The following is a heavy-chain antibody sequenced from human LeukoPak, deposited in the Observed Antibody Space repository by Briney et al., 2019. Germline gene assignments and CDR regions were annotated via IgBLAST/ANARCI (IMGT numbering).Heavy chain of an antibody. CDR1: GFKFDNYA. Sequence: GGSLRLSCAVSGFKFDNYAMHWVRQVPGRGLEWVAFLSYTGGATHYADSVKGRFTISRDNAKNSLYLQMNSLRAEDTAVYYCARDTGSGYYDSSGYYSAARWYFDLWGRGTLVTVSS. D-gene: IGHD3-22*01. J-gene: IGHJ2*01. CDR3: ARDTGSGYYDSSGYYSAARWYFDL. CDR2: LSYTGGAT. V-gene: IGHV3-21*04.